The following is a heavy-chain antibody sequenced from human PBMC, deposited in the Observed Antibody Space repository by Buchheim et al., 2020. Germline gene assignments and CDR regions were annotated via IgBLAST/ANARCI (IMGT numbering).Heavy chain of an antibody. CDR1: GFTFSNFR. V-gene: IGHV3-7*03. CDR3: ARSPSGLFYDVFDV. D-gene: IGHD3-3*01. J-gene: IGHJ3*01. Sequence: EVQLVESGGGLVQPGGSLRLSCVASGFTFSNFRMSWVRQAPGKGLEWVANTNQDASETLYVDSVRGRFTISRDNAKNSLFLQMSSLRAEDTAVYYCARSPSGLFYDVFDVWGQGT. CDR2: TNQDASET.